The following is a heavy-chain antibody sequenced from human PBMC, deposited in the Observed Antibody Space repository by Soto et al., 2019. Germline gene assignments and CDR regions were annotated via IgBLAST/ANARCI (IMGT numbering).Heavy chain of an antibody. D-gene: IGHD1-26*01. CDR1: GGSVSSGSYY. V-gene: IGHV4-61*01. J-gene: IGHJ4*02. Sequence: SETLSLTCTVSGGSVSSGSYYWSWIRQPPGKGLEWIGYIYYSGSTNYNPSLKSRVTISVDTSKNQFSLKLSSVTAADTAVYYCARDSAYSGSYDYWGQGTLVTVSS. CDR3: ARDSAYSGSYDY. CDR2: IYYSGST.